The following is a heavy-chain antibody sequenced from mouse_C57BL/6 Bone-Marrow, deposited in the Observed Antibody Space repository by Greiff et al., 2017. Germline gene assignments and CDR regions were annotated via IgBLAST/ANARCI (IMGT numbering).Heavy chain of an antibody. Sequence: EVQLVESGGGLVKPGGSLKLSCAASGFTFSSYTMSWVRQTPEKRLEWVATISGGGGNTYYPDSVKGRFTISRDNAKNTLYLQMSSLRSEYTALYYCGRRYYFDYWGQGTTLTVSS. J-gene: IGHJ2*01. CDR3: GRRYYFDY. V-gene: IGHV5-9*01. CDR1: GFTFSSYT. CDR2: ISGGGGNT.